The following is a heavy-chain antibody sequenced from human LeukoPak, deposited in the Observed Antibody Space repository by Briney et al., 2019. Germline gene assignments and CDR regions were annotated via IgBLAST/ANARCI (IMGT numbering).Heavy chain of an antibody. Sequence: GGSLTLSCTASGLTFSNYATTWVRQAPGKGLEWVSSITGSGRGTYYADSVKGRFSISRDNSQNTVFLHMNSLRAEDTAVYYCAKDSYGDGFDYWGQGTLVTVSS. CDR3: AKDSYGDGFDY. J-gene: IGHJ4*02. D-gene: IGHD4-17*01. CDR1: GLTFSNYA. V-gene: IGHV3-23*01. CDR2: ITGSGRGT.